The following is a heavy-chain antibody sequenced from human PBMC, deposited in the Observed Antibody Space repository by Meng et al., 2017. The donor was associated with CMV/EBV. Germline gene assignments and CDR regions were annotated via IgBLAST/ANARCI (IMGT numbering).Heavy chain of an antibody. CDR3: ARSESSLRIPPIWY. CDR2: INPNSGGT. D-gene: IGHD2-21*01. J-gene: IGHJ4*02. Sequence: ASVKVSCKASGYTFTGYYMHWVRQAPGQGLEWMGWINPNSGGTNYAQKFQGRVTMTRDTSISTAYMELSRLRSDDTAVYYCARSESSLRIPPIWYWGQGTLVTVSS. V-gene: IGHV1-2*02. CDR1: GYTFTGYY.